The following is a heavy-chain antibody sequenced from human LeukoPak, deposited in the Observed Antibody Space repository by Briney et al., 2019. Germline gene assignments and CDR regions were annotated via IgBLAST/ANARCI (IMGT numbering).Heavy chain of an antibody. V-gene: IGHV4-59*01. CDR1: GGSISSYY. CDR2: IYYSGST. D-gene: IGHD2-21*01. J-gene: IGHJ4*02. CDR3: ARTQSYFDY. Sequence: SETLSLTCTVSGGSISSYYWTWIRQPPGKGLEWIGYIYYSGSTNYNPSLKSRVTISVDTSKNQFSLKLSSVAAADTAVYYCARTQSYFDYWGQGTLVTVSS.